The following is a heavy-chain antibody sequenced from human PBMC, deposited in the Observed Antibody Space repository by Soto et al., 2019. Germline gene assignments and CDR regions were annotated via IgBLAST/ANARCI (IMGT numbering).Heavy chain of an antibody. V-gene: IGHV3-30*18. Sequence: PAGFLNLSCAASGFSFSSYGMHWVRQAPGKGLEWVAVISYDGSNKYYADSVKGRFTISRDNSKNTLYLQMNSLRAEDTAMYYCAKDGAARADVWYYYGMDVWGQGTTLTVSS. D-gene: IGHD6-6*01. CDR1: GFSFSSYG. CDR2: ISYDGSNK. J-gene: IGHJ6*02. CDR3: AKDGAARADVWYYYGMDV.